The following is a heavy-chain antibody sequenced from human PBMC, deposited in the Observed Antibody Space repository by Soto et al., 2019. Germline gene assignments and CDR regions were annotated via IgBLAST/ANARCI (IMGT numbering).Heavy chain of an antibody. V-gene: IGHV1-3*01. Sequence: GASVKVSCKASGYNFTRYPMYWVRQAPGQRLEWMGWINAGNDNTKYSQNFQGRVTITRDTSASTAYMELSSLRSEDTAFYYCASLSSSWSFGAFDIWGQGTMVTVSS. J-gene: IGHJ3*02. CDR2: INAGNDNT. CDR1: GYNFTRYP. CDR3: ASLSSSWSFGAFDI. D-gene: IGHD6-6*01.